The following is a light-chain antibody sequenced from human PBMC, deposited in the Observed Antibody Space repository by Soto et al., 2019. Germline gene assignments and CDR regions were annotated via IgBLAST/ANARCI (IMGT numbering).Light chain of an antibody. J-gene: IGKJ4*01. CDR3: QQYDISPLT. Sequence: DIQLTQSPSTLSASVRDTITITCRASQSINTWLAWYQQRPGKAPKLLIYKASSLEGGVPSRFSGSGSGTEFSLTISSLQPDDFGTYYCQQYDISPLTFGGGTKVDIK. V-gene: IGKV1-5*03. CDR1: QSINTW. CDR2: KAS.